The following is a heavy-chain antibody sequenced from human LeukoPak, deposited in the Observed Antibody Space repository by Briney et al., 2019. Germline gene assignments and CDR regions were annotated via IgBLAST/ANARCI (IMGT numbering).Heavy chain of an antibody. D-gene: IGHD6-13*01. CDR2: ISGGGGST. CDR1: GFTFSSYA. V-gene: IGHV3-23*01. CDR3: AKDLGSSSWYISPTYNWFDP. Sequence: PGGSLRLSCAASGFTFSSYAMSWVRQAPGKGLEWVSAISGGGGSTYYADSVKGRFTISRDNSKNTLYLQMNSLRAEDTAVYYCAKDLGSSSWYISPTYNWFDPWGQGTLVTVSS. J-gene: IGHJ5*02.